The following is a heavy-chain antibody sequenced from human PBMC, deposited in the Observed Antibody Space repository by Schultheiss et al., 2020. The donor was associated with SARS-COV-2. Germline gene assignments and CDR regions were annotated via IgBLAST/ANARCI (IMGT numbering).Heavy chain of an antibody. V-gene: IGHV4-61*01. D-gene: IGHD5-12*01. J-gene: IGHJ6*02. CDR1: GGSVSSGSYY. CDR3: ARRRGYSMDV. Sequence: SETLSLTCTVSGGSVSSGSYYWSWIRQPPGKGLEWIGYIYYSGSTNYNPSLKSRVTISVDTSKNQFSLKLSSVTAADTAVYYCARRRGYSMDVWGQGTTVTVSS. CDR2: IYYSGST.